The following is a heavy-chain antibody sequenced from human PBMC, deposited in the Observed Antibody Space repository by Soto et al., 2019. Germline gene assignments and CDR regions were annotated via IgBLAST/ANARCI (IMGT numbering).Heavy chain of an antibody. V-gene: IGHV3-23*01. CDR3: AKGLVFRIVVVVAATPDIDY. CDR2: ISGSGGST. Sequence: HPGGSLRLSCAASGFTFSSYAMSWVRQAPGKGLEWVSAISGSGGSTYYADSVKGRFTISRDNSKNTLYLQMNSLRAEDTAVYYCAKGLVFRIVVVVAATPDIDYWGQGTLVTVSS. CDR1: GFTFSSYA. D-gene: IGHD2-15*01. J-gene: IGHJ4*02.